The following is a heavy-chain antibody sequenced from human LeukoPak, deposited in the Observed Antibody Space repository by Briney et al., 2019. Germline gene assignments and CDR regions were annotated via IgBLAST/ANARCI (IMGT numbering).Heavy chain of an antibody. D-gene: IGHD1-14*01. CDR3: ARQGPGDYYYYYGMDV. J-gene: IGHJ6*02. CDR1: GYSFTSYW. V-gene: IGHV5-51*01. Sequence: GESLKISCQGSGYSFTSYWIGWVRQMSGKGLEWMGIIYPGDSDTRYSPSFQGQVTISADKSISTAYLQWSSLKASDTAMYYCARQGPGDYYYYYGMDVWGQGTTVTVSS. CDR2: IYPGDSDT.